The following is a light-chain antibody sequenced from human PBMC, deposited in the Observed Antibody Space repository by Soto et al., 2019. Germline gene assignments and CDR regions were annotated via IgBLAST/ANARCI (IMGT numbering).Light chain of an antibody. CDR3: QQYNNWPLT. CDR2: GAS. V-gene: IGKV3-15*01. J-gene: IGKJ4*01. CDR1: QSVSSN. Sequence: EIVMTQSPATLSVSTRERATLSCRASQSVSSNLAWYQQKPCQAPRLLIYGASTRATGIPARFSGSGSGTEFTLTISSLQSEDFAVYYGQQYNNWPLTFGGGTKVEIK.